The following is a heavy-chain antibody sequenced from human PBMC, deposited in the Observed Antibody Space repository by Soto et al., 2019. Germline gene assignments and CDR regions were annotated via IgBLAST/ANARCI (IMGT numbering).Heavy chain of an antibody. J-gene: IGHJ4*02. D-gene: IGHD3-22*01. V-gene: IGHV4-30-4*01. Sequence: QVQLQESGPGLVKPSQTLSLTCTVSGGSISSGDYYWSWIRQPPGKGLEWIGYIYYSGSTYYNPSLKSRVTISVDTSKNQFSLKLSSVTAADTAVYYCARVKDYYDSSGYSFDYWCQGTLVTVSS. CDR3: ARVKDYYDSSGYSFDY. CDR2: IYYSGST. CDR1: GGSISSGDYY.